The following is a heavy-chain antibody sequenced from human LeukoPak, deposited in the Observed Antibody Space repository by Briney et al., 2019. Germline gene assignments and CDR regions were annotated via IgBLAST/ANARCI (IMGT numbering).Heavy chain of an antibody. CDR3: AREMAATAFDI. D-gene: IGHD5-24*01. J-gene: IGHJ3*02. CDR2: IYYSGST. Sequence: PSETLSLTCTVSGGSISSYYWSWIRQPPGKGLEWIGYIYYSGSTNYNPSLKSRVTISVDTSKNQFSLRLSSVTAADTAVYYCAREMAATAFDIWGQGTMVTVSS. CDR1: GGSISSYY. V-gene: IGHV4-59*01.